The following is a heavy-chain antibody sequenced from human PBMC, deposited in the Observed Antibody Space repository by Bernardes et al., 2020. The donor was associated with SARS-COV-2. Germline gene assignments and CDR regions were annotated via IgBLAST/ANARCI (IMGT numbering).Heavy chain of an antibody. J-gene: IGHJ6*02. CDR3: AKDISRYGSGSYFYYYYYYGMDV. CDR1: GFTFSSYS. Sequence: GGSLRLSCAASGFTFSSYSMNWVRQAPGKGLEWVSSISSSSSYIYYADSVKGRFTISRDNAKNSLYLQMNSLRAEDTAVYYCAKDISRYGSGSYFYYYYYYGMDVWGQGTTVTVSS. CDR2: ISSSSSYI. D-gene: IGHD3-10*01. V-gene: IGHV3-21*01.